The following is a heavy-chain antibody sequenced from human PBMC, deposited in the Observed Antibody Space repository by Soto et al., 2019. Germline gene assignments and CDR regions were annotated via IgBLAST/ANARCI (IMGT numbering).Heavy chain of an antibody. V-gene: IGHV3-33*01. Sequence: ESGGGVVQPGRSLRLSCAASGFTFSSNGMHWVRQAPGKGLEWVAVIWSDGSEKYYADSVEGRFSISRDNSKNTLYLHMDSLRAEDTAVYYCARDLGRFNFGSAYFVYWGQGTLVTVSS. D-gene: IGHD3-10*01. J-gene: IGHJ4*02. CDR1: GFTFSSNG. CDR2: IWSDGSEK. CDR3: ARDLGRFNFGSAYFVY.